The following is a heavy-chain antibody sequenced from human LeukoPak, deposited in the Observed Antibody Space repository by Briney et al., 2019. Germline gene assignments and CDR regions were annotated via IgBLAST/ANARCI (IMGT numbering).Heavy chain of an antibody. CDR2: INPNSGGT. Sequence: ASVKVSCKASGYTFTGYYMHWVRQAPGQGLEWMGWINPNSGGTNYAQKFQGRVTMTRDTSISTAYMELSRLRSDDTAVYYCARGLGSYFDYYYYMDVWGAETTVTVSS. D-gene: IGHD1-26*01. V-gene: IGHV1-2*02. CDR1: GYTFTGYY. CDR3: ARGLGSYFDYYYYMDV. J-gene: IGHJ6*03.